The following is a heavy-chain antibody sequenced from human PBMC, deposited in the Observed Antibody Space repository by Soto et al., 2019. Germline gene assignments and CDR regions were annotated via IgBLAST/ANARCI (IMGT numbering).Heavy chain of an antibody. V-gene: IGHV1-18*01. D-gene: IGHD3-9*01. CDR2: ISAYNGNT. J-gene: IGHJ6*02. CDR1: GYTFTSYG. CDR3: ARYTHQIVQLRYFDWPHPAYYGMDV. Sequence: ASVKVSCKASGYTFTSYGISWVRQAPGQGLEWMGWISAYNGNTNYAQKLQGRVTMTTDTSTSTAYMELRSLRSDDTAVYYCARYTHQIVQLRYFDWPHPAYYGMDVWGQGTTVTVSS.